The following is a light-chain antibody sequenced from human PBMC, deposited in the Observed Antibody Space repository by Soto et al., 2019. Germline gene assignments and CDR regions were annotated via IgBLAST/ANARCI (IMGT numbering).Light chain of an antibody. J-gene: IGLJ2*01. CDR1: SSDIGAYDY. CDR3: SSYTSTSTPLI. V-gene: IGLV2-14*01. CDR2: EVT. Sequence: HSALTQPASVSGSPGQSITISCSGSSSDIGAYDYVSWYQQHPGKAPKLLIYEVTSRPSGVSHRFSGSKSGNTASLSISGLQLEDDADYYCSSYTSTSTPLIFGGGTKLTVL.